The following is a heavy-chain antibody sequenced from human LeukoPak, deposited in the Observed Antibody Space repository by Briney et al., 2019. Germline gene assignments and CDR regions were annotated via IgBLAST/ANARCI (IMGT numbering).Heavy chain of an antibody. CDR1: GFTFSIYS. J-gene: IGHJ4*02. CDR2: ISSSSSYI. CDR3: ARDDSSGYYQDY. Sequence: GGSLRLSCAASGFTFSIYSLNWVRQAPGKGLEWVSSISSSSSYIYYADSVKGRFTISRDNAKNSLYLQMNSLRAEDTAVYYCARDDSSGYYQDYWGQGTLVTVSS. D-gene: IGHD3-22*01. V-gene: IGHV3-21*01.